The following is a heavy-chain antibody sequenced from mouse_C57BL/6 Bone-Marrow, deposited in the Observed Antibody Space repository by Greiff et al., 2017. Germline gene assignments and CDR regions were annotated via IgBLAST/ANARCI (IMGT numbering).Heavy chain of an antibody. V-gene: IGHV5-15*01. D-gene: IGHD1-1*01. Sequence: EVKLQESGGGLVQPGGSLKLSCAASGFTFSDYGMAWVRQAPRKGPEWVAFISNLAYSIYYAATVTGRFTISRENAKNTLYLEMSSLRSEDTAMYYGARTDYYGSSDYAMDYWGQGTSVTVSS. J-gene: IGHJ4*01. CDR3: ARTDYYGSSDYAMDY. CDR2: ISNLAYSI. CDR1: GFTFSDYG.